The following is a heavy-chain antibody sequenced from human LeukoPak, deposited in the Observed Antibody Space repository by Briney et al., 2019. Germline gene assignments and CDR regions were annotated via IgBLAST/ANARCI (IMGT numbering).Heavy chain of an antibody. Sequence: ASVKVSCKASGYTFTSYGISWVRQAPGQGLEWMGWISAYNGNTNYAQKLQGRVTMTTDTSTSTAYMELRSLRSEDTAVYYCAAIAAAGNEFDYWGQGTLVPVSS. V-gene: IGHV1-18*01. D-gene: IGHD6-13*01. CDR3: AAIAAAGNEFDY. CDR2: ISAYNGNT. J-gene: IGHJ4*02. CDR1: GYTFTSYG.